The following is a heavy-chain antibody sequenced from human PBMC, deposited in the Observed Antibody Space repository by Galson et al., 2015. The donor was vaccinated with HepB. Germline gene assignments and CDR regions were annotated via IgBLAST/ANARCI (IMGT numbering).Heavy chain of an antibody. J-gene: IGHJ5*02. CDR3: ARDGWGSTSYSWFDP. D-gene: IGHD6-6*01. CDR1: GLTFGNYW. Sequence: LRLSCAASGLTFGNYWMSWVRQAPGKGLERVANINQDGSEKNYGDSVKGRLTISRENAKNSLYLQMNSLRVDDTAVYYCARDGWGSTSYSWFDPWGQGALVTVSS. V-gene: IGHV3-7*01. CDR2: INQDGSEK.